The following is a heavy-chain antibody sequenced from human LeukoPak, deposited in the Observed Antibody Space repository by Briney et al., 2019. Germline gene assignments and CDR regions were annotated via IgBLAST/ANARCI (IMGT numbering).Heavy chain of an antibody. CDR1: GGSFSGYY. Sequence: SETLSFTCAVYGGSFSGYYWSWIRQPPGKGLEWIGEINHSGSTNYNPSLKSRVTISVDTSKNQFSLKLSSVTAADTAVYYCARGARSPYYYGSGTLGDWGQGTLVTVSS. J-gene: IGHJ4*02. CDR2: INHSGST. D-gene: IGHD3-10*01. CDR3: ARGARSPYYYGSGTLGD. V-gene: IGHV4-34*01.